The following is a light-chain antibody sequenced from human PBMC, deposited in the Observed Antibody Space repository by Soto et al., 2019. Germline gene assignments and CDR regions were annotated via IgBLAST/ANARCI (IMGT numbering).Light chain of an antibody. V-gene: IGLV2-14*03. J-gene: IGLJ1*01. CDR3: SSFTTSSTRV. CDR2: DVS. Sequence: SVLTQPASVSGSPGQSITISCTGTSSDVGAYNYVAWYQQHPGKAPQLMIYDVSSRPSGVSYRFSGSKSGNTASLTISGLQAEDEADYYCSSFTTSSTRVFGTGTKVTVL. CDR1: SSDVGAYNY.